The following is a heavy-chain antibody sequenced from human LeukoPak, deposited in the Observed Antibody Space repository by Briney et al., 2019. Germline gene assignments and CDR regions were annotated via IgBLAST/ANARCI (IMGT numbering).Heavy chain of an antibody. CDR1: RFTFSSYG. J-gene: IGHJ4*02. CDR2: ISYDGSNK. V-gene: IGHV3-30*18. Sequence: PGRSLRLSCAASRFTFSSYGMHWVRQAPGKGLEWVAFISYDGSNKYYADSVKGRFTISRDNSKNTLYLQMNSLRAEDTAVYYCAKERYRNGEIFDYWGQGTLVTVSS. CDR3: AKERYRNGEIFDY. D-gene: IGHD5-18*01.